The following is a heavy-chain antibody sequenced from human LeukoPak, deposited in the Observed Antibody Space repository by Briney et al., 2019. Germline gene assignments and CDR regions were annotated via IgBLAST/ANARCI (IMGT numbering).Heavy chain of an antibody. CDR3: AKGSGAGDYFDY. D-gene: IGHD3-10*01. Sequence: GGSLRLSCAASGFTFSSYAMSWVRQAPGEGLEWVSAISGSGGSTYYADSVKGRFTISRDNSKNTLYLQMNSLRAEDTAVYYCAKGSGAGDYFDYWGQGTLVTVSS. J-gene: IGHJ4*02. CDR1: GFTFSSYA. V-gene: IGHV3-23*01. CDR2: ISGSGGST.